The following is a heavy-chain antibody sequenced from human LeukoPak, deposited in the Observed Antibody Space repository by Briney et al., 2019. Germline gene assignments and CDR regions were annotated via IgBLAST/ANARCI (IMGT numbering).Heavy chain of an antibody. CDR1: GFTFRSFA. V-gene: IGHV3-23*01. D-gene: IGHD3-3*01. J-gene: IGHJ4*02. CDR3: ATFGVIVRNNYFDY. CDR2: ITANGDRT. Sequence: GGSLRLSCVGSGFTFRSFAVTWVRQAPGKGLDWVSSITANGDRTYYTDSVEGRFTISRDNSKNTLYLHMSNLRAEDTAVYYCATFGVIVRNNYFDYWGQGVLITVSS.